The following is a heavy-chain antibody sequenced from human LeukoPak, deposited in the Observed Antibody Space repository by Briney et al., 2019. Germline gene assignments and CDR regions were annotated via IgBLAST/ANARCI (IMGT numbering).Heavy chain of an antibody. V-gene: IGHV1-18*01. CDR1: GYTFTSYG. CDR3: AGWGILGPYYYYYNRDV. J-gene: IGHJ6*03. CDR2: ISAYNGNT. Sequence: ASVKVSCKASGYTFTSYGISWVRQAPGQGLEWMGWISAYNGNTNYAQKLQGRVTMTTDTSTSTAYMELRSLRSDDTAVYYCAGWGILGPYYYYYNRDVGGKGPTVTVP. D-gene: IGHD3-16*01.